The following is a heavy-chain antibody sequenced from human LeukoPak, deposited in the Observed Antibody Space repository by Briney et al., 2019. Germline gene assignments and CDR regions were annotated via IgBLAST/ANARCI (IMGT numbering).Heavy chain of an antibody. CDR3: ARDNAYLAEDYYYYMDV. CDR1: GGSISNYY. CDR2: IYTSGST. J-gene: IGHJ6*03. V-gene: IGHV4-4*07. D-gene: IGHD2-21*01. Sequence: SETLSLTCTVSGGSISNYYWSWIRQPAGRGLEWIGRIYTSGSTNYNPSLKSRVTMSVDTSKNQFSLKLSSVTAADTAVYYCARDNAYLAEDYYYYMDVWGKGTTVTVSS.